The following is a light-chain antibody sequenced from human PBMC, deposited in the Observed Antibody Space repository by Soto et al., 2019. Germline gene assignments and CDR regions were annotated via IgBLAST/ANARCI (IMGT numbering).Light chain of an antibody. CDR2: DAS. V-gene: IGKV1-33*01. CDR3: QQYDNLPLT. CDR1: QDIAIY. Sequence: IQLTPSPSSLSASVGDRVPLSFRASQDIAIYLAWYQQKPGKAPKLLIYDASNLETGVPSRFSGTGPGTDFTFTISSLQPEDIATYYCQQYDNLPLTFGRGTKVVIK. J-gene: IGKJ4*01.